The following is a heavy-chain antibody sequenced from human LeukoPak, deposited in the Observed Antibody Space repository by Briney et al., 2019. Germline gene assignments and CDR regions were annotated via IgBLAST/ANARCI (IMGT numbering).Heavy chain of an antibody. Sequence: SETLSLTCAVSGYTISSGYYWGWIRQPPGKGVEWIGSIYHSGSTYYNPSLKSRVTISVDTSKNQFSLKLSSVTAADTAVYYCARVFPINYFDYWGQGTLVTVSS. CDR2: IYHSGST. J-gene: IGHJ4*02. CDR3: ARVFPINYFDY. V-gene: IGHV4-38-2*01. D-gene: IGHD5-12*01. CDR1: GYTISSGYY.